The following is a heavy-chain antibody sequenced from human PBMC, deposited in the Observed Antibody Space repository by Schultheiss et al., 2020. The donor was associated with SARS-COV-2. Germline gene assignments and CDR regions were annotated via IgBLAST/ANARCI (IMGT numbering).Heavy chain of an antibody. CDR3: ARDQWPYGSGTYYAMDV. V-gene: IGHV3-30*03. CDR1: GFTFSSYG. CDR2: ISYDGSNK. Sequence: GESLKISCAASGFTFSSYGMHWVRQAPGKGLEWVAVISYDGSNKYYADSVKGRFTISRDNSKNTLYLQMNSLRAEDTAVYYCARDQWPYGSGTYYAMDVWGQGTMVTVSS. J-gene: IGHJ6*02. D-gene: IGHD3-10*01.